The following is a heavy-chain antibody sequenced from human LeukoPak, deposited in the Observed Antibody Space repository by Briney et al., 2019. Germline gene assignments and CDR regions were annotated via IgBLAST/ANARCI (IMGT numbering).Heavy chain of an antibody. Sequence: PGGSLRLSCAASGFTFSSYNMNWVRQAPGKGLEWVSSISGSGSGGSTYYADSVKGRFTISRDNSKNTLYLQMNSLRAEDTAVYYCVKQQVDGSAFYDFWGRGTLVTVSS. V-gene: IGHV3-23*01. J-gene: IGHJ4*02. CDR1: GFTFSSYN. CDR3: VKQQVDGSAFYDF. CDR2: ISGSGSGGST. D-gene: IGHD3-10*01.